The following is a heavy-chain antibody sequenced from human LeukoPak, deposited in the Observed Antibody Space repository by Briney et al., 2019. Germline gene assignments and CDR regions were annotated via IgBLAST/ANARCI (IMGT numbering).Heavy chain of an antibody. CDR1: GSISSGSYY. J-gene: IGHJ4*02. D-gene: IGHD5-12*01. CDR2: IYYSGST. V-gene: IGHV4-61*10. Sequence: PSETLSLTCTVSGSISSGSYYWSWIRQPAGKGLEWIGYIYYSGSTNYNPSLKSRVTISVDTSKNQFSLKLSSVTAADTAVYYCARVATIRSFDYWGQGTLVTVSS. CDR3: ARVATIRSFDY.